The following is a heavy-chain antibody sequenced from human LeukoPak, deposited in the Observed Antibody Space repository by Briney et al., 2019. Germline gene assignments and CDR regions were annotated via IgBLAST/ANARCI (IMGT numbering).Heavy chain of an antibody. Sequence: GASVKVSCKASGYTFTSYYMHWVRQAPGQGLEWMGIINPSGGSTSYAQKFQGRVTMTRDMSTSTVYMELSSLRSEDTAVYYCARSTHSIQQWGNDAFDIWGQGTMVTVSS. D-gene: IGHD2-2*01. CDR3: ARSTHSIQQWGNDAFDI. CDR2: INPSGGST. J-gene: IGHJ3*02. V-gene: IGHV1-46*01. CDR1: GYTFTSYY.